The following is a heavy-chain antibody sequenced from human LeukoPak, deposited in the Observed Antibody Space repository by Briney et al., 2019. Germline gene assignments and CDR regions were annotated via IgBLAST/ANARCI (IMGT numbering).Heavy chain of an antibody. D-gene: IGHD3-22*01. CDR2: VSGSGGST. CDR3: AKAAYYYDSSGYDY. CDR1: GFTFSSYA. Sequence: GGSLRLSCAASGFTFSSYAMSWVRQAPGKGLEWVSAVSGSGGSTYYADSVKGRFTISRDNSKNTLYLQMNSLRAEDTAVYYCAKAAYYYDSSGYDYWGQGTLVTVSS. V-gene: IGHV3-23*01. J-gene: IGHJ4*02.